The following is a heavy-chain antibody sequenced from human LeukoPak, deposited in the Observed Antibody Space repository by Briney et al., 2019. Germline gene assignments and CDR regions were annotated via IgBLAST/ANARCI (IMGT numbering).Heavy chain of an antibody. CDR2: IRGSGDNT. V-gene: IGHV3-23*01. Sequence: GGSLRLSCAASGFTFSSYSMNWVRQAPGKGLEWVSAIRGSGDNTYYADSVKGRFTISRDNSKNTLYLQMNSLRAEDTAVYYCAKNQGTAVTKIDYWGQGTLVTVSS. J-gene: IGHJ4*02. CDR1: GFTFSSYS. CDR3: AKNQGTAVTKIDY. D-gene: IGHD4-17*01.